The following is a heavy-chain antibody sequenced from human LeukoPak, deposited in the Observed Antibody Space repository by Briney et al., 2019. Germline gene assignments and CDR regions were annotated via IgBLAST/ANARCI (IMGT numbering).Heavy chain of an antibody. J-gene: IGHJ6*03. V-gene: IGHV1-24*01. CDR1: GYTLTELS. D-gene: IGHD2-21*01. CDR2: FDPDDGEA. CDR3: AKAVQAGDYYYYYYYMDV. Sequence: ASVKVSCKVSGYTLTELSIHWVRQAPGKGLEWMGGFDPDDGEAIYAQRFQGRVTMTEDTSTDTAYMELSSLSSVTAADTAGYYCAKAVQAGDYYYYYYYMDVWGKGTTVTVSS.